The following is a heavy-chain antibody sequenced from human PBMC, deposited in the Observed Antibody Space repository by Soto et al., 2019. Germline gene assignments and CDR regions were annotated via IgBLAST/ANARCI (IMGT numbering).Heavy chain of an antibody. D-gene: IGHD3-3*01. Sequence: EVQLVESGGGLVQPGGSLRLSCAASGFTFSDHYMDWVRQAPGKGLEWVGRTRNKANSYTKEYAASVQGRFTISRDDSKNSLYLQMNSLKSEDTAVYYCARWARVGDFCSGCHIDSWGQGTLVTVSS. CDR1: GFTFSDHY. J-gene: IGHJ4*02. V-gene: IGHV3-72*01. CDR2: TRNKANSYTK. CDR3: ARWARVGDFCSGCHIDS.